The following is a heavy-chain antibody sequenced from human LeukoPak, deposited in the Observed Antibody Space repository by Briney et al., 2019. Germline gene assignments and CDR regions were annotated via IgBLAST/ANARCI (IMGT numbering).Heavy chain of an antibody. V-gene: IGHV4-4*09. D-gene: IGHD2-21*02. J-gene: IGHJ6*03. Sequence: SETLSLTCSVSGASISSDYWSWIRQAPGKGLEWIGNIYSSETTKYNPSLRSRATISGDTSKNQFSLKLSSVTAADTAVYYCARHFPYCGGDCPYYYMDVWGKGTTVTVSS. CDR2: IYSSETT. CDR3: ARHFPYCGGDCPYYYMDV. CDR1: GASISSDY.